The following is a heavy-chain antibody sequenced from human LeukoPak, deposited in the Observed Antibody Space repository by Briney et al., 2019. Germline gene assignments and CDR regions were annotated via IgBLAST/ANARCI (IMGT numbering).Heavy chain of an antibody. CDR1: GGSFSGYY. D-gene: IGHD3-10*01. CDR2: INHSGST. Sequence: PSETLSLTCAVYGGSFSGYYWSWIRQPPGKELEWIGEINHSGSTNYNPSLKSRVTISVDTSKNQFSLKLSSVTAADTAVYYCARLGSGSYYNNYWGQGTLVTVSS. J-gene: IGHJ4*02. CDR3: ARLGSGSYYNNY. V-gene: IGHV4-34*01.